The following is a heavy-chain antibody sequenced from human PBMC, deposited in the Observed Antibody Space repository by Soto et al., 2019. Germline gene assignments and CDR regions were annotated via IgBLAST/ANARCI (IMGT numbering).Heavy chain of an antibody. J-gene: IGHJ4*02. CDR3: AKDDGRYFDWLYYFDY. CDR1: GFTFSSYA. V-gene: IGHV3-23*01. CDR2: ISGSGGST. D-gene: IGHD3-9*01. Sequence: GSLRLSCAASGFTFSSYAMSWVRQAPGKGLEWVSAISGSGGSTYYADSVKGRFTISRDNSKNTLYLQMNSLRAEDTAVYYCAKDDGRYFDWLYYFDYWGQGTLVTVSS.